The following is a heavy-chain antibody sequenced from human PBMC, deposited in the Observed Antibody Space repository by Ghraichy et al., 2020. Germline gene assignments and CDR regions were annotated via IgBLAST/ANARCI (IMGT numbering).Heavy chain of an antibody. J-gene: IGHJ6*02. CDR3: ASPTMYASSLDYKYPLDV. CDR2: IIPLFGTA. CDR1: GGPFRRLS. V-gene: IGHV1-69*13. Sequence: SVKVSCKASGGPFRRLSIFWLRQAPGQGLEWMGEIIPLFGTANYAQKFQGRLRIIADESTSTAYMQMSSPRSEDTAVYFCASPTMYASSLDYKYPLDVWGPGTTVTVSS. D-gene: IGHD6-6*01.